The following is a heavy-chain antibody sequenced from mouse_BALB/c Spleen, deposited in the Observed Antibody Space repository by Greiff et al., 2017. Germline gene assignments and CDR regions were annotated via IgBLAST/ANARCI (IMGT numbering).Heavy chain of an antibody. CDR3: ARGHYYGNNYFDY. V-gene: IGHV1-14*01. D-gene: IGHD2-1*01. J-gene: IGHJ2*01. CDR2: INPYNDGT. Sequence: VHVKQSGPELVKPGASVKMSCKASGYTFTSYVMHWVKQKPGQGLEWIGYINPYNDGTKYNEKFKGKATLTSDKSSSTAYMELSSLTSEDSAVYYCARGHYYGNNYFDYWGQGTTLTVSS. CDR1: GYTFTSYV.